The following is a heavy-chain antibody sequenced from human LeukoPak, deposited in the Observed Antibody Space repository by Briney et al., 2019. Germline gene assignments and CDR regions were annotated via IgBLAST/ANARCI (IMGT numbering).Heavy chain of an antibody. V-gene: IGHV3-48*03. CDR2: ISSSGSTI. CDR1: GFTFSSYE. D-gene: IGHD5-18*01. J-gene: IGHJ6*02. CDR3: ARDAFTAMVCCMDV. Sequence: GGPLRLSCAASGFTFSSYEMNWVREAPGEGLEGLSYISSSGSTIYYADSVKGRFTISRDNAENSLYVQMNSMRAEDTAVYYCARDAFTAMVCCMDVWGQGTTVTVSS.